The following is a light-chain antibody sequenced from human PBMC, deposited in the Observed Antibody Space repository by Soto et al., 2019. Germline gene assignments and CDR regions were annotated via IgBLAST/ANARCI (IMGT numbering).Light chain of an antibody. CDR3: ISYTSGSTFDV. CDR2: EVI. Sequence: QSVLTQPASVSGSPGQSITISCTGTNSDIGGYNYVSWYQQHPGKAPKVIIYEVINRPSGVSNRFSGSKSVNAAYLTISGLQAEDEADYYCISYTSGSTFDVFGPRTHVT. J-gene: IGLJ1*01. V-gene: IGLV2-14*01. CDR1: NSDIGGYNY.